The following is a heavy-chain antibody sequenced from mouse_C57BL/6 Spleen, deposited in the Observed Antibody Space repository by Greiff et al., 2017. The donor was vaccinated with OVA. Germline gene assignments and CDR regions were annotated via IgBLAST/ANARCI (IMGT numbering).Heavy chain of an antibody. CDR2: ISDGGSYT. J-gene: IGHJ2*01. V-gene: IGHV5-4*01. Sequence: EVHLVESGGGLVKPGGSLKLSCAASGFTFSSYAMSWVRQTPEKRLEWVATISDGGSYTYYPDNVKGRFTISRDNAKNNLYLQMSHLKSEDTAMYYCARVWDSYYFDYWGQGTTLTVSS. D-gene: IGHD3-3*01. CDR3: ARVWDSYYFDY. CDR1: GFTFSSYA.